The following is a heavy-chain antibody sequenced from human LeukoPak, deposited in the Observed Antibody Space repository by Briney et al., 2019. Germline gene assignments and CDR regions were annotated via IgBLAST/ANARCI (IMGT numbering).Heavy chain of an antibody. D-gene: IGHD6-19*01. CDR2: INHSGST. CDR1: GGSISSSSYY. V-gene: IGHV4-39*01. J-gene: IGHJ4*02. Sequence: SETLSLTCTVSGGSISSSSYYWGWIRQPPGKGLEWIGEINHSGSTNYNPSLKSRVTISVDTSKNQFSLKLSSVTAADTAVYYCARHRSRRGWHQYYFDYWGQGTLVTVSS. CDR3: ARHRSRRGWHQYYFDY.